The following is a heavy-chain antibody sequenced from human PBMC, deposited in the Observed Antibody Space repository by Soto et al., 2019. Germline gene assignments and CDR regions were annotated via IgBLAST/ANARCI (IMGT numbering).Heavy chain of an antibody. D-gene: IGHD2-15*01. CDR1: GGSISSKY. Sequence: PSETLSLTCTVSGGSISSKYWSWIRQPPGKGLEWIGYIYYGGSTNYNPSLKSRVTISVDTSKNQFSLKLSSVTAADTAVYYCALGGPKDKNSDQNCSGGSCYHNYYYYGMDVWGQGTTVTVSS. J-gene: IGHJ6*02. CDR2: IYYGGST. CDR3: ALGGPKDKNSDQNCSGGSCYHNYYYYGMDV. V-gene: IGHV4-59*01.